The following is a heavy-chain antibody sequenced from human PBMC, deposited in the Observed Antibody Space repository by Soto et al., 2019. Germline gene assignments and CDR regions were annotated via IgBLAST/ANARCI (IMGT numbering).Heavy chain of an antibody. D-gene: IGHD4-17*01. V-gene: IGHV1-3*01. CDR2: INAGNGNT. CDR3: ARRAVTTGGAFDI. CDR1: GYTFTSYA. Sequence: QVQLVQSGAEVKKPGASVKVSCKASGYTFTSYAMHWVRQAPGQRLEWMGWINAGNGNTKYSQKFQGRVTITRDTFASTAYMELSSLRSEDTAVYYCARRAVTTGGAFDIWGQGTMVTVSS. J-gene: IGHJ3*02.